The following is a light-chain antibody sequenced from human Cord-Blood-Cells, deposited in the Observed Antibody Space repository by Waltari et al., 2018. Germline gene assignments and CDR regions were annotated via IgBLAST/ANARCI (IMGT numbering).Light chain of an antibody. Sequence: QSALTQPASVSGSPGQSITISCTGTSSDVGSYTLVSWYQQHPGKAPKLMIYEGSKRPSGVSNRFSGSKSGNTASLTISGLQAEDEADYYCCSYAGSRVFGTGTKVTVL. J-gene: IGLJ1*01. CDR1: SSDVGSYTL. CDR2: EGS. V-gene: IGLV2-23*01. CDR3: CSYAGSRV.